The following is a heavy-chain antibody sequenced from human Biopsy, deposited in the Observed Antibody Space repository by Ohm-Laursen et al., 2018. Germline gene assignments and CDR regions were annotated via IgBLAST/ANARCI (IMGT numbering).Heavy chain of an antibody. V-gene: IGHV3-66*01. CDR3: AGAGGHSF. D-gene: IGHD3-16*01. Sequence: SLRLSCAASGFTFSSNVMNWVCQAPGKGLEWVSMIHGSGRTDYADSVKGRFTVSRDNSKDTVYLQMNTLRVDDTAMYYCAGAGGHSFWGQGALVTVSS. J-gene: IGHJ4*02. CDR1: GFTFSSNV. CDR2: IHGSGRT.